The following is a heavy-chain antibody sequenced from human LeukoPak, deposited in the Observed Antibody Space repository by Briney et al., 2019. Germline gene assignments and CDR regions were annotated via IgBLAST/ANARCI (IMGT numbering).Heavy chain of an antibody. J-gene: IGHJ6*02. V-gene: IGHV1-69*01. CDR3: ARERSPDYGMDV. CDR2: IIPIFGTA. Sequence: SVKVSCMASGGTFSSYAISWVRQAPGQGLEWMGGIIPIFGTANYAQKFQGRVTITADESTSTAYMELSSLRSEDTAVYNCARERSPDYGMDVWGQGTTVTVSS. CDR1: GGTFSSYA.